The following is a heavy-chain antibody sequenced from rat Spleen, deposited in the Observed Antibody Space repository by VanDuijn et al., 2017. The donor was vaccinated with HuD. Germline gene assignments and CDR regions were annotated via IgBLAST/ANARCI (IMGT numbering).Heavy chain of an antibody. CDR1: GFSLTSFS. CDR2: MWNDGDT. D-gene: IGHD1-1*01. Sequence: QVQLKESGPGLVQTSQTLSLTCTVSGFSLTSFSVSWVRQPSGKGPEWMGRMWNDGDTAYNSALKSRLSISRDTSKNQVFLKMNSLQTDDTGTYYCARDPGFDSGDYIIDAWGQGASVTVSS. J-gene: IGHJ4*01. CDR3: ARDPGFDSGDYIIDA. V-gene: IGHV2-34*01.